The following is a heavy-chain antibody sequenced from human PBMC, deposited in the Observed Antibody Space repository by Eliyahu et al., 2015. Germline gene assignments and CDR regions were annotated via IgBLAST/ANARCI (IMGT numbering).Heavy chain of an antibody. CDR2: VSSSGST. CDR3: ARGPSEPILLWSFDV. D-gene: IGHD2/OR15-2a*01. J-gene: IGHJ4*02. V-gene: IGHV4-59*01. Sequence: QEQLQESGPGLVKPSETLSLTXXXXAGSFRNYYWNWIRQPPGKGLEWIGYVSSSGSTNYNPSLKSRVTISADMSKNQFSLKLTSVTAADTALYYCARGPSEPILLWSFDVWGQGTLVTVSS. CDR1: AGSFRNYY.